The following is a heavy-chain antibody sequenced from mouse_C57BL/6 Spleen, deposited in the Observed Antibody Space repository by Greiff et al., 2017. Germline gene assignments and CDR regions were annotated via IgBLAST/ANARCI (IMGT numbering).Heavy chain of an antibody. CDR2: INPYNGGT. CDR3: ARKKLRYYAMYY. D-gene: IGHD1-1*01. Sequence: EVHLVESGPVLVKPGASVKMSCKASGYTFTDYYMNWVKQSHGKSLEWIGDINPYNGGTSYNQKFKGKATLTVDKSSSTAYMELNSLTSEDSAVYYCARKKLRYYAMYYWGQGTSVTVSS. J-gene: IGHJ4*01. V-gene: IGHV1-19*01. CDR1: GYTFTDYY.